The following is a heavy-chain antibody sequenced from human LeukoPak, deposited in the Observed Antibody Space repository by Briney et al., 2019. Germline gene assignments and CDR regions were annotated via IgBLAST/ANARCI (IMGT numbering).Heavy chain of an antibody. CDR2: IYYSGGI. CDR3: ARKATTGPTKAAFDI. V-gene: IGHV4-39*07. Sequence: PSETLSLTCIVFGGSISSSSYYWGWIRQPPGKGLEWIGSIYYSGGIYYNPSLKSRVTMSVDTSKNQFSLKLSSVTAVDTAVYYCARKATTGPTKAAFDIWGQGTMVTVSS. J-gene: IGHJ3*02. D-gene: IGHD4-17*01. CDR1: GGSISSSSYY.